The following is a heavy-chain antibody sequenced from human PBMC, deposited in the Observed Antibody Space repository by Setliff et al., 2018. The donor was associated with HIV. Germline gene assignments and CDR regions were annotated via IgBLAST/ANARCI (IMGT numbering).Heavy chain of an antibody. J-gene: IGHJ4*02. CDR1: GGSISSYY. CDR3: AGGPGTTSIDY. V-gene: IGHV4-4*07. Sequence: SETLSLTCTVSGGSISSYYWSWIRQPAGKGLEWIGRIYTSGNTNYNPSLKSRVTISLDASRNQFSLELISVTAADTAVYYCAGGPGTTSIDYWAQGTLVTVSS. CDR2: IYTSGNT. D-gene: IGHD1-26*01.